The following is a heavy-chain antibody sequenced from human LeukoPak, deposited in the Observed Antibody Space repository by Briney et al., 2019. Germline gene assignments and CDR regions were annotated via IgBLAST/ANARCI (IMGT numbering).Heavy chain of an antibody. J-gene: IGHJ5*02. CDR3: ARALGGGNWFDP. Sequence: SVKVSCKASGGTFSSYAISWVGQAPGQGLEWMGGIIPIFGTANYAQKFQGRVTITADESTSTAYMELSSLRSEDTAVYYCARALGGGNWFDPWGQGTLVTVSS. CDR1: GGTFSSYA. D-gene: IGHD3-16*01. CDR2: IIPIFGTA. V-gene: IGHV1-69*13.